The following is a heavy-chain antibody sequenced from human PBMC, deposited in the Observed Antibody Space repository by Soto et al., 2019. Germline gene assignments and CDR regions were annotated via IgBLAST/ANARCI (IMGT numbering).Heavy chain of an antibody. CDR1: GGSISSGGYY. D-gene: IGHD6-19*01. CDR3: ARRVGVAGTSSIDY. Sequence: QVQLQESGPGLVKPSQTLSLTCTVSGGSISSGGYYWSWIRQHPGKGLEWIGYIYYSGSTYYNPSLKSRVTISVDTSKNQFSLKLSSVTAADTAVYYCARRVGVAGTSSIDYWGQGTLVTVSS. J-gene: IGHJ4*02. CDR2: IYYSGST. V-gene: IGHV4-31*03.